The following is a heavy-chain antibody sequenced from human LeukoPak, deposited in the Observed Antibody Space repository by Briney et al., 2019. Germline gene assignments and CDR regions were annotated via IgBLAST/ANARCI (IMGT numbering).Heavy chain of an antibody. CDR2: INSDGSST. J-gene: IGHJ4*02. Sequence: GGSLRLSCAASGFTFSSYWMHWVRQAPGKGLVWVSRINSDGSSTSYADSVKGRFTISRDNAKNTLYLQMNRLRAEDTAVYYCARRPPLHPVAGTTAFGYWGQGTLVTVSS. D-gene: IGHD6-19*01. V-gene: IGHV3-74*01. CDR1: GFTFSSYW. CDR3: ARRPPLHPVAGTTAFGY.